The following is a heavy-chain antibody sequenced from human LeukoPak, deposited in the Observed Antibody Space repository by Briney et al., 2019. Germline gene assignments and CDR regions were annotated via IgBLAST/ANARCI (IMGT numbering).Heavy chain of an antibody. CDR2: ISSDGVNQ. V-gene: IGHV3-33*06. CDR1: GFIFSNYG. J-gene: IGHJ4*02. CDR3: AKSLTTNIADLDY. Sequence: GGSLRLSCAVSGFIFSNYGMQWVRQAPGKGLEWLALISSDGVNQYYTDSVRGRFTVSRDNSKSTLYLQMNSLRAEDTALYYCAKSLTTNIADLDYWGQGTLVAVSS. D-gene: IGHD2-8*01.